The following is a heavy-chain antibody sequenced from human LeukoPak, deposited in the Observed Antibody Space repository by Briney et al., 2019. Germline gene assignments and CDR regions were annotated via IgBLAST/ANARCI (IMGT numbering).Heavy chain of an antibody. CDR1: GFTLNRYW. V-gene: IGHV3-7*01. J-gene: IGHJ4*02. Sequence: GGSLRLSCAASGFTLNRYWMSWVRQAPGKGLEWVANINEDGGERHYVDSVKGRFTIARDNAKNSLYLQMNSLRAEDTAVYYCARGGNLENWGGGTLVTVSS. CDR3: ARGGNLEN. CDR2: INEDGGER. D-gene: IGHD1-14*01.